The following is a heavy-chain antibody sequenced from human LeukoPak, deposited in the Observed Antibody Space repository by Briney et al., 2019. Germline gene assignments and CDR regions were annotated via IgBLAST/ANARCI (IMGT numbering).Heavy chain of an antibody. J-gene: IGHJ4*02. CDR2: ISGSGGST. Sequence: GGSLRLSCAASGFTFSSYAMSWVRQAPGKGLEWVSAISGSGGSTYYADSVKGRFTISRDNSKNTLYLQMNSLRAEDTAVYYCARGAENYYDSSGYPDPFDYWGQGTLVTVSS. CDR3: ARGAENYYDSSGYPDPFDY. D-gene: IGHD3-22*01. CDR1: GFTFSSYA. V-gene: IGHV3-23*01.